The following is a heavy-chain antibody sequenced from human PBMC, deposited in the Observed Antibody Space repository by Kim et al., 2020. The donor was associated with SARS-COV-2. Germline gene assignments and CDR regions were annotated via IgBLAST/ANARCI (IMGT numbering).Heavy chain of an antibody. CDR3: ATSRAAAGTGEYYFDF. V-gene: IGHV4-39*01. CDR2: IFYSGST. CDR1: GGSISSSSYY. J-gene: IGHJ4*02. Sequence: SETLSLTCTVSGGSISSSSYYWGWIRQPPGKGLEWIGSIFYSGSTYYTPSLKSRVTISVDTSKNQFSLKLSSVTAADAAVYYCATSRAAAGTGEYYFDFWGQGTLVTVSS. D-gene: IGHD6-13*01.